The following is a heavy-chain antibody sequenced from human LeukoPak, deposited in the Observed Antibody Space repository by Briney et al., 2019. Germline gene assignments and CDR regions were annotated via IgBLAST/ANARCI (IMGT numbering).Heavy chain of an antibody. CDR1: GGSISSYY. CDR3: ARDSVHYYDSSGYSYYFDY. D-gene: IGHD3-22*01. CDR2: IYTSGST. J-gene: IGHJ4*02. Sequence: SETLSLTCTVSGGSISSYYWSWIRQPAGKGLEWIGRIYTSGSTNYNPSLKSRVTISVDKSKNQFSLKLSSVAAADAAVYYCARDSVHYYDSSGYSYYFDYWGQGTLVTVSS. V-gene: IGHV4-4*07.